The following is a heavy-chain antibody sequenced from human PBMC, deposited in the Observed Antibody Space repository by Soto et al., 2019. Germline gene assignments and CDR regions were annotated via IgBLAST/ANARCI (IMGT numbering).Heavy chain of an antibody. CDR2: IWYEGPNT. J-gene: IGHJ4*02. Sequence: QVQRVESGGGVVQPGRSLRLSCAASGFTISGYGMHWVRQAPGKGLEWVAVIWYEGPNTYYGDSVKGRFTVSRDNSKNTLWLQMSSLRVEDTAVYYCARAGGYGYGEQTFDYWGQGTLVTVS. D-gene: IGHD5-18*01. V-gene: IGHV3-33*01. CDR3: ARAGGYGYGEQTFDY. CDR1: GFTISGYG.